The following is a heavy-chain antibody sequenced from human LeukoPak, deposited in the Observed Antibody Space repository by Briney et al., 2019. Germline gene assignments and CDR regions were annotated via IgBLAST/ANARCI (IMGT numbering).Heavy chain of an antibody. CDR1: GGSISSGDYY. CDR2: IYYSGST. D-gene: IGHD3-16*01. CDR3: ARDRIGQDAFDI. Sequence: PSPTLSLTCPVSGGSISSGDYYWSWIRQPPGKGLEWIGYIYYSGSTYYNPSLKSRVTISVDTSKNQFSLKLSSVTAADTAVYYCARDRIGQDAFDIWGQGTLVTVSS. V-gene: IGHV4-30-4*01. J-gene: IGHJ4*02.